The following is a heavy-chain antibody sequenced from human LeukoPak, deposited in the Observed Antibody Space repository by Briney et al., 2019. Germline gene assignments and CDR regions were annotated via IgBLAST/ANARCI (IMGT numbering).Heavy chain of an antibody. J-gene: IGHJ4*02. CDR2: IYYTGST. D-gene: IGHD2-2*01. Sequence: SETLSLTCTVSGGSIDSYYWSWIRQPPGKGLEWIGYIYYTGSTEYHPSLKSRVTISLDTSKNQFSLKLTSVTAADTAVYYCARVYQSAEYYFDYWGQGNLVSVSA. CDR3: ARVYQSAEYYFDY. CDR1: GGSIDSYY. V-gene: IGHV4-59*01.